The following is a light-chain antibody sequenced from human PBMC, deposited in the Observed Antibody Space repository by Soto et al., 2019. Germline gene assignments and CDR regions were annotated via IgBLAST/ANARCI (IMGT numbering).Light chain of an antibody. J-gene: IGKJ2*01. Sequence: DVVMTQSPVSLLVTLGQPASISCRSSQGVVNRVGSTNLNCFHQRPGQPPRRLLSKVSNRVSGVPDRFSGIGSRSDFTLKISRVEAEDVGVYYCMQDTHWPHTFGQGTKLEIK. V-gene: IGKV2-30*01. CDR1: QGVVNRVGSTN. CDR2: KVS. CDR3: MQDTHWPHT.